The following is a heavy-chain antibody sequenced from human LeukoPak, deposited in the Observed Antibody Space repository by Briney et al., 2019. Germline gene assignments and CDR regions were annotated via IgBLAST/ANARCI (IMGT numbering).Heavy chain of an antibody. J-gene: IGHJ4*02. CDR3: ARTLHDFWSGYYFDF. Sequence: SETLSLTCTVSGGSISSYYWSWIRQPPGKGLEWIGYIYYTGSTNFNSSLKSRVTISLDMSMNQFSLKLSSVTAADTAVYYCARTLHDFWSGYYFDFWGQGTLVTVSS. V-gene: IGHV4-59*01. D-gene: IGHD3-3*01. CDR2: IYYTGST. CDR1: GGSISSYY.